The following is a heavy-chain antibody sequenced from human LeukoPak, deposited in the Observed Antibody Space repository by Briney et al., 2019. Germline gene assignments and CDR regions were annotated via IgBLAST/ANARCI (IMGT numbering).Heavy chain of an antibody. Sequence: GGSLRLSCAASGFTFSSYGMHWVRQAPGKGLEWVAFIRYDGNNKYYSDSVKGRFTISRDNSKNTLYLQMNSLRAEDTAVYYCARDPSYSENLDYWGQGTLVTVSS. CDR1: GFTFSSYG. CDR3: ARDPSYSENLDY. D-gene: IGHD1-26*01. V-gene: IGHV3-30*02. J-gene: IGHJ4*02. CDR2: IRYDGNNK.